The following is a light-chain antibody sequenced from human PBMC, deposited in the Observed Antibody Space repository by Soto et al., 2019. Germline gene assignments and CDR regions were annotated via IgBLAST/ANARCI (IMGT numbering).Light chain of an antibody. J-gene: IGKJ5*01. CDR2: GAS. CDR1: QSVSSN. V-gene: IGKV3-15*01. CDR3: QQYNNWIT. Sequence: EIVMTQSPATLSVSPGERATLSCRASQSVSSNLAWYQQKPGQAPRLLIYGASTRATGIPARFSGSGSGTEFTQTISSLQSEDFAVYYCQQYNNWITFGQGTRLEIK.